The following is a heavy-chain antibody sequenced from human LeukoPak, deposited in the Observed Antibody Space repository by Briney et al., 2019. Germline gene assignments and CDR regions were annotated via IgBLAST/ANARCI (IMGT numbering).Heavy chain of an antibody. CDR3: ARAGVSGYSGYVGPFDY. J-gene: IGHJ4*02. Sequence: SGGSLRLSWAASGXTFSNYAVHWVRPAPGKGLEWVAVISYDGSNKYYADSVKGRFTISRDNSKNTVYLQMNSLRAEDTALYYCARAGVSGYSGYVGPFDYWGQGTLVTVSS. CDR1: GXTFSNYA. D-gene: IGHD5-12*01. CDR2: ISYDGSNK. V-gene: IGHV3-30-3*01.